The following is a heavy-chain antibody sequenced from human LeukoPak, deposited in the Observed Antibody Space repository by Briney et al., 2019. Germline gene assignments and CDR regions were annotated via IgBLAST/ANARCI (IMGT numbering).Heavy chain of an antibody. V-gene: IGHV1-18*01. CDR3: ARSGLRYFDWSRSFDY. CDR1: GYTFTSYG. CDR2: ISAYNGNT. D-gene: IGHD3-9*01. J-gene: IGHJ4*02. Sequence: ASVKVSCKASGYTFTSYGISWVRQAPGQGLEWMGWISAYNGNTNYAQKLQGRVTMTTDTSTSTPYMELRSLRSDDTAVYYCARSGLRYFDWSRSFDYWGQGTLVTVSS.